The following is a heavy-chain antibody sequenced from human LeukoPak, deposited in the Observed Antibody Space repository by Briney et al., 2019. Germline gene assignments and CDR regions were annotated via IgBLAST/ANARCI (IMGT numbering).Heavy chain of an antibody. CDR1: GFSVSSNY. V-gene: IGHV3-53*01. CDR2: IYSGGST. J-gene: IGHJ1*01. D-gene: IGHD2-21*02. Sequence: GGSLRLSCAASGFSVSSNYMSWVRQAPGKGLEWVSVIYSGGSTYYADSVKGRFTISRDNSKNTLYLQMKSPRAEDTAVYYCARTDETAPAEDFQHWGRGTLVTVSS. CDR3: ARTDETAPAEDFQH.